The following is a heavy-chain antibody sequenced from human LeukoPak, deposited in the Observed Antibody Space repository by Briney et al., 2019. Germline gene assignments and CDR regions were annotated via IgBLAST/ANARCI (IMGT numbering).Heavy chain of an antibody. Sequence: GGSLRLSCAASGFTFSSYTMSWVRQAPGKGLEWVSSFGTRSTSIYHAGSVKGRFAISRDNAKDSLYLQMNSLRAEDTALYYCAREVSEGFDFWGQGTLVTVSS. CDR3: AREVSEGFDF. CDR1: GFTFSSYT. V-gene: IGHV3-21*01. CDR2: FGTRSTSI. D-gene: IGHD3-22*01. J-gene: IGHJ4*02.